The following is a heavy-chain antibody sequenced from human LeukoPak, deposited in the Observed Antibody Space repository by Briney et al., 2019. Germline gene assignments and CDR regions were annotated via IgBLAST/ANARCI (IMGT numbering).Heavy chain of an antibody. Sequence: ASVKVSCKASGYTFTGYYMHWVRQAPGQGLEWMGWINPKSGGTNYAQNFQGRVTMTRDTSISTAYMELSGLRSDDRAVYYCVRDAIAAAGTEGWGQGTLVTVSS. V-gene: IGHV1-2*02. CDR1: GYTFTGYY. CDR2: INPKSGGT. J-gene: IGHJ4*02. CDR3: VRDAIAAAGTEG. D-gene: IGHD6-13*01.